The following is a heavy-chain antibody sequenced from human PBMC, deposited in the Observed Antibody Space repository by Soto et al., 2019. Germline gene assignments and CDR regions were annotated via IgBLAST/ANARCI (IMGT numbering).Heavy chain of an antibody. CDR3: VKGGSRGRYYYYYGMDV. J-gene: IGHJ6*02. CDR2: IIPIFGTA. D-gene: IGHD1-26*01. CDR1: GGTFSSYA. Sequence: GASVKVSCKASGGTFSSYAISWVRQAPGQGLEWMGGIIPIFGTANYAQKFQGRVTMTEETSTDTAYMELSNLRSEDTALYYCVKGGSRGRYYYYYGMDVWGQGTTVTVS. V-gene: IGHV1-69*06.